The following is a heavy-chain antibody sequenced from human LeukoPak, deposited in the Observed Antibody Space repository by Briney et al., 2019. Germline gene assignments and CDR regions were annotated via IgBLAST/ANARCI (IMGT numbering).Heavy chain of an antibody. CDR1: GYTFTSYG. Sequence: ASVKVSCKASGYTFTSYGISWVRQAPGQGLEWMGWISAYNGNTNYAQKLQGRVTMTTDTSTSTAYMELRSLRSDVTAVYYCARCKGQLWFLASDYYYYGMDVWGQGTTVTVSS. D-gene: IGHD5-18*01. V-gene: IGHV1-18*01. J-gene: IGHJ6*02. CDR2: ISAYNGNT. CDR3: ARCKGQLWFLASDYYYYGMDV.